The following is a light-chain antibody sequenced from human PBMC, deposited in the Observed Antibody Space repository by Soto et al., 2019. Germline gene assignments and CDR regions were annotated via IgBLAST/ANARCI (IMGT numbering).Light chain of an antibody. CDR1: SSDLGGSNY. Sequence: QSVLTQPPSASGSPGQSVTISCTGTSSDLGGSNYVSWYQQHPGKAPKLMIYEVSKRPSGVPDRLSGSKSGNTASLTVSGLQADDEADYYCSSYAGSGIEVFGTGTKLTVL. CDR2: EVS. CDR3: SSYAGSGIEV. J-gene: IGLJ1*01. V-gene: IGLV2-8*01.